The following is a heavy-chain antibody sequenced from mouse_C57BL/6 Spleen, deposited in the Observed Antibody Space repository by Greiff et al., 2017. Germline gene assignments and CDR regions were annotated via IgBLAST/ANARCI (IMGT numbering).Heavy chain of an antibody. D-gene: IGHD1-1*01. Sequence: VQLQQSGAELVRPGTSVKMSCKASGYTFTNYWIGWAKQRPGHGLEWIGVIYPGGGYTNYNEKFKGKATLTADKSSSTAYMQFSSLTSEDSAIYYCARTTTVVADYWGQGTTLTVSS. V-gene: IGHV1-63*01. J-gene: IGHJ2*01. CDR3: ARTTTVVADY. CDR1: GYTFTNYW. CDR2: IYPGGGYT.